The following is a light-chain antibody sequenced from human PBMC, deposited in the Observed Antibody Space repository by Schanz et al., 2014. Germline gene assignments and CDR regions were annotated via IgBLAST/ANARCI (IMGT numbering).Light chain of an antibody. Sequence: EIVMTQSPGTLSLSPGEGATLSCRASQSVDTAHFAWYQHKPGQAPRLLVYAASTRAAGIPDRFSGSGSGTDFPLTISRLEPEDFGVFYCQQYGSSPPYTFGQGTKLEIK. CDR2: AAS. CDR3: QQYGSSPPYT. CDR1: QSVDTAH. J-gene: IGKJ2*01. V-gene: IGKV3-20*01.